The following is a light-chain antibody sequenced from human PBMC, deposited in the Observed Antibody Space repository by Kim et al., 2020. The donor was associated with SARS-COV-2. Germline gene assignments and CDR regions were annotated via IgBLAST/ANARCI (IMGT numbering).Light chain of an antibody. CDR3: QSYDSSLSVV. Sequence: GRRVPLSCAGSSSKIGAGYDVRWYQQLPGTAPNLLIYGNSNRPSGVPDRFSGSKSGTSASLAITGLQAEDEADYYCQSYDSSLSVVFGGGTQLTVL. V-gene: IGLV1-40*01. CDR1: SSKIGAGYD. CDR2: GNS. J-gene: IGLJ2*01.